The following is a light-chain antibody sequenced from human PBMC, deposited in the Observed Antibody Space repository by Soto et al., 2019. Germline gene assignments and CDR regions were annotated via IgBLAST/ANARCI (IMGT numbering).Light chain of an antibody. CDR2: GAS. Sequence: IVLTQSPDTQSLSPGDRATLSCRASQSISSYLAWYQQKPGQAPRLLIYGASTRATGIPARFSGSGSGTDFTLTISRLEPEDFAVYYCQQYGSSPSIPFGEGTRLEIK. CDR1: QSISSY. J-gene: IGKJ5*01. CDR3: QQYGSSPSIP. V-gene: IGKV3-20*01.